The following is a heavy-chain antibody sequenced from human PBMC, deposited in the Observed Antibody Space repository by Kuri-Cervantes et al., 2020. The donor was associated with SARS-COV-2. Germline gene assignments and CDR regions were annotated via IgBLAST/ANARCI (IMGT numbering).Heavy chain of an antibody. Sequence: SETLSLTCTVSGGSISSGSYYWSWIRQPAGKGLEWIGRIYTSGSTNYTPSLKSRVTISVDTSKNQFSLKLSSVTAADTAVYYCARGGDWFDPWGQGTLVTVSS. CDR1: GGSISSGSYY. D-gene: IGHD1-26*01. CDR3: ARGGDWFDP. CDR2: IYTSGST. J-gene: IGHJ5*02. V-gene: IGHV4-61*02.